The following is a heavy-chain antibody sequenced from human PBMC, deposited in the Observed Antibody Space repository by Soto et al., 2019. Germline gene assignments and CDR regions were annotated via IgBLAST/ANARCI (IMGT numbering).Heavy chain of an antibody. CDR1: GFTFSDHY. D-gene: IGHD1-26*01. V-gene: IGHV3-72*01. Sequence: GGSLRLSCAASGFTFSDHYMDWVRQTPGKGLEWVGRIRNKPNDYTTEYAASVKGRFTISRDDSKNSLYLQMNSLKTEDTAVYYCAGGSLGTSYFDYWGQGTLVTVSS. CDR2: IRNKPNDYTT. J-gene: IGHJ4*02. CDR3: AGGSLGTSYFDY.